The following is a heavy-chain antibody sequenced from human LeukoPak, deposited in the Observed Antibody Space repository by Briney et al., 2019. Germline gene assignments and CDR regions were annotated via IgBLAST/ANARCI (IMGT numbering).Heavy chain of an antibody. CDR2: IYYTGST. D-gene: IGHD6-6*01. J-gene: IGHJ4*02. CDR1: GGSISSLC. V-gene: IGHV4-59*08. CDR3: ARHRAYSSSSPFDY. Sequence: PSETLSLTCSVSGGSISSLCWSWIRQPPGKGLEWIGYIYYTGSTNYNPSLKSRVTMFVDMSKNQFSLRLSSVAAADTAVYYCARHRAYSSSSPFDYWGQGTLVTVSS.